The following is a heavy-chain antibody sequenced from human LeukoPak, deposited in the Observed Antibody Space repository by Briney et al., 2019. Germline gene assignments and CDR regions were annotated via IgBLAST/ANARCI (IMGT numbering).Heavy chain of an antibody. Sequence: GGSLRLSCAASGFTFSSNWMHWVRQAPGKGLVWVSRINTDGSSTSYADSVKGRFTISRDNAKDTVYLQMNSLRAEDTAVYYCARGRGSRWELLRFEGYFEYWGQGTLVTVSS. D-gene: IGHD1-26*01. CDR2: INTDGSST. J-gene: IGHJ4*02. CDR3: ARGRGSRWELLRFEGYFEY. V-gene: IGHV3-74*01. CDR1: GFTFSSNW.